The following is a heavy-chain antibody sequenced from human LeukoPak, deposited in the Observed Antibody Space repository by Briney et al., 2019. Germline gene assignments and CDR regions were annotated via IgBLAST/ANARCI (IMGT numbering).Heavy chain of an antibody. Sequence: GGSLGLSCAASGFTFSRYSMNWVRQAPGKGLEWVSSISSSSSYIYYADSVRGRFTISRDNAKHSLYLQMNSLRAEDTAVYYCARAEYCSSTSCYKFDYWGQGTLVTVSS. J-gene: IGHJ4*02. CDR2: ISSSSSYI. V-gene: IGHV3-21*01. CDR3: ARAEYCSSTSCYKFDY. D-gene: IGHD2-2*01. CDR1: GFTFSRYS.